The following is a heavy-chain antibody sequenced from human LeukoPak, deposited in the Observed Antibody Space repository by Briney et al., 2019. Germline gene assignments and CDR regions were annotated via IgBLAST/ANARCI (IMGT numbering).Heavy chain of an antibody. CDR3: AREMKLFGTDRGAFDI. Sequence: GGSLRLSCAASGFTFDDYGMSWVRQAPGKGLEWVSAISGSGGSTYYADSVKGRFTISRDNSKNTLYLQMNSLRAEDTAVYFCAREMKLFGTDRGAFDIWGQGTMVTVSS. CDR2: ISGSGGST. V-gene: IGHV3-23*01. J-gene: IGHJ3*02. CDR1: GFTFDDYG. D-gene: IGHD3-10*02.